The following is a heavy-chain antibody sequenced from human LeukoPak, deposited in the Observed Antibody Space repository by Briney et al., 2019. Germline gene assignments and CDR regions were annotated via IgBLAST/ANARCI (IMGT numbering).Heavy chain of an antibody. Sequence: GESLKISCKGSGYSFTNYWIGWVRQMPGKGLEWLGIIYPGDSDTRYSPSFQGQVTISADKSISTAYLQWSSLKASDTAMYYCARQDNSGYSGYDHFDYWGRGPLVIVSS. CDR1: GYSFTNYW. CDR3: ARQDNSGYSGYDHFDY. CDR2: IYPGDSDT. J-gene: IGHJ4*02. D-gene: IGHD5-12*01. V-gene: IGHV5-51*01.